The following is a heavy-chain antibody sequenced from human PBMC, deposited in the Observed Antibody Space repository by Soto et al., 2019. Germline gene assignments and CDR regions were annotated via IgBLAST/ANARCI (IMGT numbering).Heavy chain of an antibody. CDR3: AKGWPDTAMGSLRGADYYYYYGMDV. V-gene: IGHV3-23*01. CDR2: ISGSGGST. Sequence: GGSLRLSCAASGFTFSSYAMSWVRQAPGKGLEWVSAISGSGGSTYYADSVKGRFTISRANSKNTQYLQMNSLRAEDTAVYYCAKGWPDTAMGSLRGADYYYYYGMDVWGQGTTVTVSS. J-gene: IGHJ6*02. CDR1: GFTFSSYA. D-gene: IGHD5-18*01.